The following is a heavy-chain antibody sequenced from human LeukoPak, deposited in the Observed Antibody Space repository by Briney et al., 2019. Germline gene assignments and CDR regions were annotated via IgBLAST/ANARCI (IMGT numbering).Heavy chain of an antibody. Sequence: PSETLSLTCTVSGGSISSSSYYWGWIRQPPGKGLEWIGSIYYSGSTYYNPSLKSRVTISVDTSKNQFSLKLSSVTAADTAVYYCARDRRYSSSPARNAFDIWGQGTMVTVSS. D-gene: IGHD6-13*01. J-gene: IGHJ3*02. CDR3: ARDRRYSSSPARNAFDI. CDR1: GGSISSSSYY. CDR2: IYYSGST. V-gene: IGHV4-39*07.